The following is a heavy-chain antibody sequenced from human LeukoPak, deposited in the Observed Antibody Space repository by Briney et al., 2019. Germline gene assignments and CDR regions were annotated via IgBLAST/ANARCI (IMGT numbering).Heavy chain of an antibody. J-gene: IGHJ4*02. Sequence: GGSLRLSCVASGFPFSSYWMTWVRQAPGKGLEWVANIKQDGSKKSYVDSVKGRFTISRDNSKNTLYLQMNSLRAEDTAVYYCARGEYYYDSSGYYTLDYWGQGTLVTVSS. D-gene: IGHD3-22*01. V-gene: IGHV3-7*01. CDR1: GFPFSSYW. CDR2: IKQDGSKK. CDR3: ARGEYYYDSSGYYTLDY.